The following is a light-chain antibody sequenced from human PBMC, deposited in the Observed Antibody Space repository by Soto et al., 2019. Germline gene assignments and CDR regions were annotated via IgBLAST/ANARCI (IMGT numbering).Light chain of an antibody. CDR1: QGINSW. CDR2: AAT. J-gene: IGKJ3*01. V-gene: IGKV1-12*01. Sequence: DIQMSQSPSSVSASVGDRVTITCRASQGINSWLAWYQQKPGKAPKLLIYAATTLHSGVPSRFNGSGSGTEFTLTISSLQTEDYATYSCLQAKTVPLTFGPGTKVDIK. CDR3: LQAKTVPLT.